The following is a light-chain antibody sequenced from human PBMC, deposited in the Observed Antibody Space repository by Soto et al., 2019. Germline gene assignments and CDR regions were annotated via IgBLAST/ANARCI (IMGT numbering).Light chain of an antibody. Sequence: QSALTQPASVSGSPGQSITISRTGTSSDVGGYNYVSWYKQTPGKAPKLMIFEVTSRPSGVSNRFSGSKSGNTASLTISGLQAEDEADYYCSSYTSSNSLVFGTGTKVTVL. CDR1: SSDVGGYNY. CDR3: SSYTSSNSLV. CDR2: EVT. V-gene: IGLV2-14*01. J-gene: IGLJ1*01.